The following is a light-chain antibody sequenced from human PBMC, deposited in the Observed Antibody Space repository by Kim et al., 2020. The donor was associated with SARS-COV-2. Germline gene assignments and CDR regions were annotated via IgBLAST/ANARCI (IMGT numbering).Light chain of an antibody. V-gene: IGKV3-11*01. CDR1: ESVGRY. CDR2: DAS. Sequence: PGESATLSGRASESVGRYLAWYQHKPGQAPRLLIYDASNRATDIPARFSGSGSGTDFTLTITSLEPEDFAVYYCQQRSNWPPGGTFGQGTKVDIK. CDR3: QQRSNWPPGGT. J-gene: IGKJ1*01.